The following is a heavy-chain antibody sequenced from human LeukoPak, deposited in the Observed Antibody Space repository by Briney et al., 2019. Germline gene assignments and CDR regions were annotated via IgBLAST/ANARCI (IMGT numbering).Heavy chain of an antibody. D-gene: IGHD5-24*01. Sequence: PSETLSLTCTVSGGSISSYYWSWIRQPPGKGLEWIGEINHSGSTNYNPSLKSRVTISVDTSKNQFSLKLSSVTAADTAVYYCARGLHNGYNYPFDYWGQGTLVTVSS. CDR2: INHSGST. CDR1: GGSISSYY. J-gene: IGHJ4*02. V-gene: IGHV4-34*01. CDR3: ARGLHNGYNYPFDY.